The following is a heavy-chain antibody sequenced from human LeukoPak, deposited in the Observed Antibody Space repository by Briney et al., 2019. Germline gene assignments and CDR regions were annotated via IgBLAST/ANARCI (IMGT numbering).Heavy chain of an antibody. V-gene: IGHV3-23*01. J-gene: IGHJ4*02. CDR1: GFSFSTYV. CDR3: AKVIVTSIAAAAKDY. CDR2: LSHSGGSA. Sequence: AGGSLRLSCAGSGFSFSTYVLSWARQAPGKGLEWVSSLSHSGGSAYYTDSVKGRFTISRDNSKNTLYLHMNSLRAEDTAVYYCAKVIVTSIAAAAKDYWGQGTLVTVSS. D-gene: IGHD6-13*01.